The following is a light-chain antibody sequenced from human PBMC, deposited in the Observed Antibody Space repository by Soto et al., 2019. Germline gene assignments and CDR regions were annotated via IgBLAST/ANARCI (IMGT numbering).Light chain of an antibody. CDR1: QTVGTTY. Sequence: EVVLAQSPCTLSLSPGERATLSCRASQTVGTTYLAWYQHKPGQAPRVLIYGASTRATGIPERLSGSRYGTDFTLTISSMQNEDFETYYCQQANSFTLTFGGGTKVDIK. V-gene: IGKV3-20*01. CDR3: QQANSFTLT. CDR2: GAS. J-gene: IGKJ4*01.